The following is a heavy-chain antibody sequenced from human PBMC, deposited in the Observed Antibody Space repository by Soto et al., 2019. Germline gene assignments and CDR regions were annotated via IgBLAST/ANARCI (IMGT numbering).Heavy chain of an antibody. D-gene: IGHD6-19*01. CDR1: GYTFTGYA. CDR3: ASAVEVAGEFDY. Sequence: VASVKVSCKASGYTFTGYAMHWVRQAPGQRLEWMGWINAGNGNTKYSQKFQGRVTITRDTSASTAYMELSSLRSEDTAVYYCASAVEVAGEFDYWGQGTLVTVSS. V-gene: IGHV1-3*01. J-gene: IGHJ4*02. CDR2: INAGNGNT.